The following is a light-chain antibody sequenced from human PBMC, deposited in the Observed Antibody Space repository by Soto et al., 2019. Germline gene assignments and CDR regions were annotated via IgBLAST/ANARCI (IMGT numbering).Light chain of an antibody. CDR3: QQHNPYSPYT. J-gene: IGKJ2*01. CDR1: QSITNC. V-gene: IGKV1-5*03. CDR2: DAS. Sequence: DIQMTQSPSTLSASVGDRVTITCRASQSITNCLPWYQQKPGKAPKLLIFDASSLRSGVPSRFSGSGSGTEFTLTISSLQPEDFATYYCQQHNPYSPYTFGQGTKLEIK.